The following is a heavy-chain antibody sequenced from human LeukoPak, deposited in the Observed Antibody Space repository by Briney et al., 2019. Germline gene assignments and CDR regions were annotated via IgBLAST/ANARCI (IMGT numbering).Heavy chain of an antibody. CDR2: INEDGSTT. CDR1: GFTFSSNW. J-gene: IGHJ4*02. V-gene: IGHV3-74*01. Sequence: GGSLRLSCAASGFTFSSNWMHWVRQAPGKGLVWVSRINEDGSTTNYADSVKGRSTIFRDNAKNTLYLQVNNLRAEDTAVYYCARGPSSNWSGLDFWGQGTLLTVSS. CDR3: ARGPSSNWSGLDF. D-gene: IGHD6-13*01.